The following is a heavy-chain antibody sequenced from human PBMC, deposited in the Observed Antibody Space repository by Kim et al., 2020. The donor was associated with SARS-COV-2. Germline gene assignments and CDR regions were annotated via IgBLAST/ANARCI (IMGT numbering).Heavy chain of an antibody. CDR3: ARGTLWLLGYFDY. V-gene: IGHV5-51*01. D-gene: IGHD2-21*01. J-gene: IGHJ4*02. CDR2: MFPGDSET. CDR1: GYNFTKYW. Sequence: GESLKISCEASGYNFTKYWIGWVRQMPGKGLEWMGIMFPGDSETRYSPSFKGQVTISADKSISTVYLQWSSLKASDTALYYCARGTLWLLGYFDYWGQGTLVTVSS.